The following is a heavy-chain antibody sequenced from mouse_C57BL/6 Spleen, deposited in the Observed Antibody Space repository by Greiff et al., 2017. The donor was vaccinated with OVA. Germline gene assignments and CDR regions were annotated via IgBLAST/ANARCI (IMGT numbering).Heavy chain of an antibody. V-gene: IGHV1-59*01. J-gene: IGHJ1*03. CDR2: IDPSDSYT. Sequence: QVQLQQPGAELVRPGTSVKLSCQASGYTFTSYWMHWVKQRPGQGLEWIGVIDPSDSYTNYNPKFKGKATLTVDTSSSTAYMQLSSLTSEDSAVDYCARLSNWDWYFDVWGTGTTVTVSS. CDR3: ARLSNWDWYFDV. D-gene: IGHD4-1*01. CDR1: GYTFTSYW.